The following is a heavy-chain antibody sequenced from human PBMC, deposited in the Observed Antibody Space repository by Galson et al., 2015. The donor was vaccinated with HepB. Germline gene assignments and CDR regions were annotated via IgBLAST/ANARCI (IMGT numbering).Heavy chain of an antibody. D-gene: IGHD3-22*01. CDR1: GGSISSYY. J-gene: IGHJ3*02. Sequence: SETLSLTCTVSGGSISSYYWSWIRQPPGKGLEWIGYIYYSGSTNYNPSLKSRVTIRLDTSKNQFSLRLSSVTAADTAVYYCARAPYDSSIDAFDIWGQGTMVTVSS. V-gene: IGHV4-59*08. CDR2: IYYSGST. CDR3: ARAPYDSSIDAFDI.